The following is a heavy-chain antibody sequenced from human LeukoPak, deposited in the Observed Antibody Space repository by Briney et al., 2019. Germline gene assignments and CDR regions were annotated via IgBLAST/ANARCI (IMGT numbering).Heavy chain of an antibody. J-gene: IGHJ4*02. CDR2: ISGSGGKT. Sequence: GGSLRLSCAASGFTFSSYAMSWVRQAPGEGLEWVSAISGSGGKTYYADSVKGRFTISRDNSKNTLYLQMNSLRAEDTAVYYCARDYYGSGSNLWGQGTLVTVSS. D-gene: IGHD3-10*01. V-gene: IGHV3-23*01. CDR1: GFTFSSYA. CDR3: ARDYYGSGSNL.